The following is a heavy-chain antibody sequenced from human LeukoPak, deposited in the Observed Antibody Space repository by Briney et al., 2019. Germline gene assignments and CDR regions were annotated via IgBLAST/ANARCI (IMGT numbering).Heavy chain of an antibody. J-gene: IGHJ4*02. V-gene: IGHV3-7*04. CDR2: IKEDGSAK. Sequence: GGSLGLSCTASGFTFSRYWMTWVRQAPGKGLEWVANIKEDGSAKYYVGSMKGRFTISRDNAKNSLYLQINSLRAEDTAVYYCARDPPGYGGYSYWGQGTLVTVSS. CDR3: ARDPPGYGGYSY. D-gene: IGHD5-12*01. CDR1: GFTFSRYW.